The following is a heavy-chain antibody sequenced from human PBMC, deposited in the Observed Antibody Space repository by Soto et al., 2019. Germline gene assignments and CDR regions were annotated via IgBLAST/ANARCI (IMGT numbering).Heavy chain of an antibody. D-gene: IGHD3-22*01. CDR2: ISSSSSYI. V-gene: IGHV3-21*01. Sequence: PGGSLRLSCAASGFTFSSYIMNGVRQAPGKGLEWVSSISSSSSYIYYADSVKGRFTISRDNAKNSLYLQMNSLRAEDTAVYYCARDSEHYYDSSGYLDVWGQGTTVTAP. CDR3: ARDSEHYYDSSGYLDV. CDR1: GFTFSSYI. J-gene: IGHJ6*02.